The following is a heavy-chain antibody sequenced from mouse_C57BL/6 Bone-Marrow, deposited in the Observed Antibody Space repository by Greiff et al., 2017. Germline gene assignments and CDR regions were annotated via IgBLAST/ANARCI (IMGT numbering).Heavy chain of an antibody. D-gene: IGHD2-1*01. Sequence: EVQLQQSGAELVRPGASVKLSCTASGFNIQDDYIHWVKQRPEQGLEWIGWIDPEIGATEYASKFQGKATITSDTSSNTAYRQLSSLTSEDTAVYYCSTFYGNYFDFWGQGTPLTVAS. CDR2: IDPEIGAT. CDR1: GFNIQDDY. CDR3: STFYGNYFDF. J-gene: IGHJ2*01. V-gene: IGHV14-4*01.